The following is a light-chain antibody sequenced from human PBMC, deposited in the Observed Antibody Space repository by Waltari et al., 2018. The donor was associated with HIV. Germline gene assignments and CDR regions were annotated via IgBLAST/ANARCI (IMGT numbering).Light chain of an antibody. CDR2: DVN. Sequence: QSALTQPRSVSGSPGQSVTIPCPGTSKEVVDSVSVSLYQHNPDKAPKLVLYDVNKRTPTRPPGVPARFASSMSGNTASRTIARRKAKDEADYYCSSYAGTSVTFGGGTKLTVL. V-gene: IGLV2-11*01. J-gene: IGLJ2*01. CDR1: SKEVVDSVS. CDR3: SSYAGTSVT.